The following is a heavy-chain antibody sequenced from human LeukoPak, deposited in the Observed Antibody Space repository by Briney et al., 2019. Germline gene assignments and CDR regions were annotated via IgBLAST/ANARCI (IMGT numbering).Heavy chain of an antibody. CDR1: GYTFTSYD. CDR3: ARSPGLRYFDWVNAFDI. CDR2: MNPNSGNT. Sequence: ASVKVSCKASGYTFTSYDINWVRQATGQGLEWMGWMNPNSGNTGYAQKFQGRVTMTRNTSISTAYMELSSLRSEDTAVYYCARSPGLRYFDWVNAFDIWGQGTMVTVSS. D-gene: IGHD3-9*01. J-gene: IGHJ3*02. V-gene: IGHV1-8*01.